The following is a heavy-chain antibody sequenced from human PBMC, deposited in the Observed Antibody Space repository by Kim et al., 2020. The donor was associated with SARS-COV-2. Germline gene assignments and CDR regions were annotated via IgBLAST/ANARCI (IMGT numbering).Heavy chain of an antibody. Sequence: STSCNPSLKRRVTISVDTSKNQFSLKLSSVTAADTAVYYCARGPGWFDPWGQGTLVTVSS. J-gene: IGHJ5*02. CDR3: ARGPGWFDP. CDR2: ST. V-gene: IGHV4-59*09.